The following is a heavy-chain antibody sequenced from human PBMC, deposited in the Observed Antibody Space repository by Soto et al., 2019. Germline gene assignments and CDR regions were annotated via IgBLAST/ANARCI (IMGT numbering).Heavy chain of an antibody. CDR1: GFTLSDNW. V-gene: IGHV3-7*03. D-gene: IGHD1-20*01. CDR3: ARGRGIY. J-gene: IGHJ4*02. CDR2: MRKDGSDE. Sequence: GGSLRLSCAASGFTLSDNWIHWVRRAPGKGLVWVANMRKDGSDESYVDSVKGRFIISRDNAKNSLYLQMNSLRAEDTAVYYCARGRGIYWGQGTPVTVSS.